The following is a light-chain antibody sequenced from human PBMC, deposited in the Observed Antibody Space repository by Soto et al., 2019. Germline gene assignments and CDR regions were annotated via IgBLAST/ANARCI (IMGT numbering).Light chain of an antibody. J-gene: IGKJ1*01. CDR2: GAS. CDR1: QSISGN. V-gene: IGKV3-15*01. CDR3: QQYENLLRT. Sequence: TQSTGTFRLCALHGVTLSCMASQSISGNLAWYQQKPGQAPRLLIYGASTRATGIPARFSGSGSGTEFTLTISCLESDDFAVYYCQQYENLLRTFAQGTKVDIK.